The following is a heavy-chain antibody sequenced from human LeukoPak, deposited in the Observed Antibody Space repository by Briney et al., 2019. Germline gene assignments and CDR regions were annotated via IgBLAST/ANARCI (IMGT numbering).Heavy chain of an antibody. J-gene: IGHJ5*02. CDR2: INSDGRRV. CDR3: SRDLPRTSGP. Sequence: PGGSLRLSCAASGFTFSSYSMNWVRQAPGKGLAWVSHINSDGRRVNYADAVMGRFTISRDNANNMLYLQMNSLRPEDTAIYYCSRDLPRTSGPWGQGTLVTVSS. V-gene: IGHV3-74*01. CDR1: GFTFSSYS. D-gene: IGHD3-10*01.